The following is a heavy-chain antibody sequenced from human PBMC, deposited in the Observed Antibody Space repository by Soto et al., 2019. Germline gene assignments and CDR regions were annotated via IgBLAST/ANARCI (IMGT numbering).Heavy chain of an antibody. CDR2: ISSSSSTI. V-gene: IGHV3-48*01. D-gene: IGHD6-13*01. CDR3: ARHPERIAEIGWFDP. CDR1: GFTFSSYS. Sequence: EGQLVESGGGLVQPGGSLRLSCAASGFTFSSYSMNWVRQAPGKGLEWVSYISSSSSTIYYADSVKGRFTISRDNAKNSLYLQMNSLRAEDTAVYYCARHPERIAEIGWFDPWGQGTLVTVSS. J-gene: IGHJ5*02.